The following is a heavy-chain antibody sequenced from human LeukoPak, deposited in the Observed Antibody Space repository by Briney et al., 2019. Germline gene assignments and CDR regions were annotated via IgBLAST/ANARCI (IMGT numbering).Heavy chain of an antibody. CDR2: ISSSGRAI. V-gene: IGHV3-48*03. J-gene: IGHJ4*02. Sequence: GGSPRLSCAGSGFTFSSYEMNWVRQAPGKGLEWVSYISSSGRAIYYADSVKGRFTVSRDNAKNSLYLQMNSLRAEDTAVYYCVRGSGLVVRGDFFDYWGQGTLVTVSS. CDR3: VRGSGLVVRGDFFDY. CDR1: GFTFSSYE. D-gene: IGHD3-10*01.